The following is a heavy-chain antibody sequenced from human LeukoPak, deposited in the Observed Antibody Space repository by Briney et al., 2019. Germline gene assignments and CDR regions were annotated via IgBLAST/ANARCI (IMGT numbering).Heavy chain of an antibody. CDR3: ARAAGTYNWNDGARSFDY. Sequence: PGGSLRLSCAASGFTFSSYAMSWVRQAPGKGLEWVSAISGSDSSTYYADSVKGRFTISRDNSKNTLYLQMNSLRAEDTAVYYCARAAGTYNWNDGARSFDYWGQGTLVTVSS. V-gene: IGHV3-23*01. CDR2: ISGSDSST. D-gene: IGHD1-1*01. J-gene: IGHJ4*02. CDR1: GFTFSSYA.